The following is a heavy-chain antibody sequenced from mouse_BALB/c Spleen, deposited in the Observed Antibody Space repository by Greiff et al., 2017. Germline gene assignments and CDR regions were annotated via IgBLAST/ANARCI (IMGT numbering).Heavy chain of an antibody. CDR2: ISSGGSYT. J-gene: IGHJ2*01. Sequence: EVMLVESGGDLVKPGGSLKLSCAASGFTFSSYGMSWVRQTPDKRLEWVATISSGGSYTYYPDSVKGRFTISRDNAKNTLYLQMSSLKSGDTAMYYCARQGFGYDNYWGQGTTLTVSS. CDR3: ARQGFGYDNY. CDR1: GFTFSSYG. D-gene: IGHD2-2*01. V-gene: IGHV5-6*01.